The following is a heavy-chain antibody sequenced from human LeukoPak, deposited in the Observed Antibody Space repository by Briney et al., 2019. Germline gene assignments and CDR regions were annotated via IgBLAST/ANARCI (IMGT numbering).Heavy chain of an antibody. D-gene: IGHD4-23*01. CDR2: INTGSDTI. J-gene: IGHJ4*02. V-gene: IGHV3-48*01. Sequence: GGSLRLSCAASGFTFSSYRMNWVRQAPGKGLDWLSYINTGSDTIYYADAVKGRFTISRDNAKNSLYLQMNSLRVEDTAVYYCARDPVGNLYFDYWGQGTLVTVSS. CDR1: GFTFSSYR. CDR3: ARDPVGNLYFDY.